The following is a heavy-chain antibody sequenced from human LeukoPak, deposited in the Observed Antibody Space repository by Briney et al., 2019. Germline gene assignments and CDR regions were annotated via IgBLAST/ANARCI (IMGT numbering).Heavy chain of an antibody. Sequence: GASVKVSCKASGYTFTGYYMHWVRQAPGQGLEWMGGIIPIFGTANYAQKFQGRVTITADESTSTAYMELSSLRSEDTAVYYCAVARSGWHDDYWGQGTLVTVSS. CDR3: AVARSGWHDDY. D-gene: IGHD5-24*01. CDR2: IIPIFGTA. V-gene: IGHV1-69*13. CDR1: GYTFTGYY. J-gene: IGHJ4*02.